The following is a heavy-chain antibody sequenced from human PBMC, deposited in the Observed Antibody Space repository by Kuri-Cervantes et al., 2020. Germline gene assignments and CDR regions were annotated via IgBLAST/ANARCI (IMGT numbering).Heavy chain of an antibody. CDR3: AVIGEVFAFDI. D-gene: IGHD3-16*01. V-gene: IGHV3-13*01. CDR1: GFTFSSYD. J-gene: IGHJ3*02. Sequence: GESLKISCAASGFTFSSYDMHWVRQATGKGLEWVSAIGTAGDTYYPGSVKGRFTISRENAKNSLYLQMNSLRAGDTAVYYCAVIGEVFAFDIWGQGTMVTVSS. CDR2: IGTAGDT.